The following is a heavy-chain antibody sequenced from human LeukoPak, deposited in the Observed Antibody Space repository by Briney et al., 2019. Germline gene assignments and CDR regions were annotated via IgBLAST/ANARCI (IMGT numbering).Heavy chain of an antibody. J-gene: IGHJ3*02. CDR2: IIPIFGTA. CDR3: ARADYYDSSGYYYARVGAFDI. V-gene: IGHV1-69*13. D-gene: IGHD3-22*01. Sequence: ASVKVSCKASGVTFSSYAISWVRQAPGQGLEWMGGIIPIFGTANYAQKFQGRVTITADESTSTAYMELSSLRSEDTAVYYCARADYYDSSGYYYARVGAFDIWGQGTMVTASS. CDR1: GVTFSSYA.